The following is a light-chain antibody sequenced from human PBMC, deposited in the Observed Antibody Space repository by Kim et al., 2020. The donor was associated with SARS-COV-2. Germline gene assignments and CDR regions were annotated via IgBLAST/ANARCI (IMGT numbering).Light chain of an antibody. Sequence: VAPGESATLSCRASESVSGHLAWYQQKPGQAPRLLIYGASTRATGVPARFSGTGSGTEFILTISSLQSEDSAVYYCQQYNSWPYTFGQGTKVDIK. CDR2: GAS. V-gene: IGKV3-15*01. CDR1: ESVSGH. CDR3: QQYNSWPYT. J-gene: IGKJ2*01.